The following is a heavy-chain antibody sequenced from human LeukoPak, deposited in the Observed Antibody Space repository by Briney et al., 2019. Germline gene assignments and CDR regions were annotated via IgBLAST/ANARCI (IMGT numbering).Heavy chain of an antibody. D-gene: IGHD3-10*01. CDR1: GGSISSYY. J-gene: IGHJ4*02. V-gene: IGHV4-59*12. CDR2: IYYSGST. Sequence: SETLSLTCTVSGGSISSYYWSWIRQPPGKGLEWIGYIYYSGSTNYNPSLKSRVTISVDTSKNQFSLKLSSVTAADTAVYYCARELGSEGILWFGELGPDFDYWGQGTLVTVSS. CDR3: ARELGSEGILWFGELGPDFDY.